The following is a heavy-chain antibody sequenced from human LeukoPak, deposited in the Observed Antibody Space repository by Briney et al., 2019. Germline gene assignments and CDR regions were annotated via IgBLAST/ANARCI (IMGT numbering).Heavy chain of an antibody. CDR3: ARGSPQTGDDAFDI. CDR2: IKQDGSQK. J-gene: IGHJ3*02. CDR1: GFTFSNYW. D-gene: IGHD7-27*01. V-gene: IGHV3-7*01. Sequence: GGSLRLSCAASGFTFSNYWVTWIRQAPGKGLEWVANIKQDGSQKFYVDSVKGRFTISRDNAKNSLYLQMNSLRAEDTAVYYCARGSPQTGDDAFDIWGQGTMVTVSS.